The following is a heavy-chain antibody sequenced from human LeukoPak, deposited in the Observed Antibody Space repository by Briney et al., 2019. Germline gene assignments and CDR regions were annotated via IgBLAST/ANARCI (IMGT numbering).Heavy chain of an antibody. J-gene: IGHJ6*02. V-gene: IGHV1-2*02. Sequence: ASVKVSCKASGYTPRDYYIYWVRQAPGQGLEWLGWLNPHSGGTNYAQKFQGRVTLTSDTSISTAYMELSLLDSDDTAIYYCARGLRIINGLDVWGQGTTVIVSS. CDR1: GYTPRDYY. CDR3: ARGLRIINGLDV. CDR2: LNPHSGGT.